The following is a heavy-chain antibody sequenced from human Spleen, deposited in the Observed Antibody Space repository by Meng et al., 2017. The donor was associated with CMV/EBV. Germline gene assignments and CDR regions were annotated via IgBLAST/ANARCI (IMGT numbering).Heavy chain of an antibody. CDR1: GGSIGNYY. V-gene: IGHV4-59*01. CDR2: IYYSGST. D-gene: IGHD6-13*01. CDR3: ARDSRYSSSWFPVYYFDY. J-gene: IGHJ4*02. Sequence: SETLSLTCTVSGGSIGNYYWTWIRQPPGKGLEWIGSIYYSGSTYYNPSLKSRVTISVDTSKNQFSLKLSSVTAADTAVYYCARDSRYSSSWFPVYYFDYWGQGTLVTVSS.